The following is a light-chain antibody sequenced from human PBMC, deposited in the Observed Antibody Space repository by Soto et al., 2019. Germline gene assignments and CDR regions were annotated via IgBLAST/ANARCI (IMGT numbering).Light chain of an antibody. CDR3: QDYGTSWT. J-gene: IGKJ1*01. CDR2: AAS. V-gene: IGKV3-20*01. CDR1: QSVKTF. Sequence: EIVLTQSPATLSLSPGERATLSCRASQSVKTFLVWYQQRPGQAPRLLIYAASSRATGIPDRFSGSGSGTDFTLTINRLEPDDFAVYYCQDYGTSWTFGQGGKVDIK.